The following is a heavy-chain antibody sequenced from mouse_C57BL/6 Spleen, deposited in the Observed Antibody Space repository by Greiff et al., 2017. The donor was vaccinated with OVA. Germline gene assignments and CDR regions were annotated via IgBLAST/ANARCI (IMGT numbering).Heavy chain of an antibody. CDR2: INYDGSST. CDR1: GFTFSDYY. V-gene: IGHV5-16*01. CDR3: AREDDGYYVYFDV. J-gene: IGHJ1*03. Sequence: EVKVEESEGGLVQPGSSMKLSCTASGFTFSDYYMAWVRQVPEKGLEWVANINYDGSSTYYLDSLKSRFIISRDNAKNILYLQMSSLKSEDTATYYCAREDDGYYVYFDVWGTGTTVTVSS. D-gene: IGHD2-3*01.